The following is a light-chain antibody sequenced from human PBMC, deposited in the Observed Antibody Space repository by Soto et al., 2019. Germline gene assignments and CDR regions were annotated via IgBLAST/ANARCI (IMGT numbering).Light chain of an antibody. Sequence: EMVMTQSPGTLSLSPGEGATLSCRASQSVSSYLAWYQQKPGQAPRLLIYDAYNRATGIPPRFSGSGSGTDFTLTISSLEPEDSAVYYCQQRHMWPITFGQGTRLEIK. V-gene: IGKV3-11*01. CDR3: QQRHMWPIT. J-gene: IGKJ5*01. CDR1: QSVSSY. CDR2: DAY.